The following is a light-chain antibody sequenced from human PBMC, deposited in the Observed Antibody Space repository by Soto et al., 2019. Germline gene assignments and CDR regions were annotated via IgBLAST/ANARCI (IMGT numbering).Light chain of an antibody. CDR2: DVS. J-gene: IGLJ1*01. CDR3: SSYTSSSLYV. Sequence: QSVLAQPASVSGSPGQSITISCTGTSSYVGGYDYVSWYQHHPGKAPKLMIYDVSNRPSGVSNRFSGSKSGNTASLTISGLQAEDEADYYCSSYTSSSLYVFGTGTKVTVL. CDR1: SSYVGGYDY. V-gene: IGLV2-14*03.